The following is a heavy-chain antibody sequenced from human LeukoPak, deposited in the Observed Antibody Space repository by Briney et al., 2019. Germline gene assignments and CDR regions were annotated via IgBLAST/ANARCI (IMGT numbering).Heavy chain of an antibody. J-gene: IGHJ4*02. CDR1: AFTFSSYV. CDR2: IGGSGGST. Sequence: PVGSLRLSCAASAFTFSSYVMSWVRQAPGKGLEWVSAIGGSGGSTYYADSVKGRFTISRDNSKNTLSLQMNSLRAEDTAVYYCAKRASGTYDYWGQGTLVTVSS. D-gene: IGHD1-26*01. CDR3: AKRASGTYDY. V-gene: IGHV3-23*01.